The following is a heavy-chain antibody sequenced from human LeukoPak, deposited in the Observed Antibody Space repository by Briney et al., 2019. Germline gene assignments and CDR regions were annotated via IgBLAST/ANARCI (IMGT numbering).Heavy chain of an antibody. Sequence: GGSLRLSCAASGFTVSSNYMSWVRQAPGKGLEWVSVIYSGGSTYYADSVKGRFTISRDNPKNTLYLQMNSLRAEDLAVYYCARDLGGTTSGIDYWGQGTLVTVSS. CDR2: IYSGGST. CDR1: GFTVSSNY. V-gene: IGHV3-53*01. D-gene: IGHD1-1*01. CDR3: ARDLGGTTSGIDY. J-gene: IGHJ4*02.